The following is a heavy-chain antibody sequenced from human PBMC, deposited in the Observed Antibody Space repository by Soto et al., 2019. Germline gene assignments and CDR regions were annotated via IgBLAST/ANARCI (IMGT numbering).Heavy chain of an antibody. CDR1: GGSISSGGYY. V-gene: IGHV4-31*03. CDR3: ARGGRRYPGMDV. D-gene: IGHD2-2*02. Sequence: QVQLQESGPGLVKPSQTLSLTCTVSGGSISSGGYYWSWIRQHPGKGLEWIGYIYYSGSTYYNPALKSRVTISVDTSKNQFSLKLSSVSAADTAVYYCARGGRRYPGMDVWGQGTPVTVSS. CDR2: IYYSGST. J-gene: IGHJ6*02.